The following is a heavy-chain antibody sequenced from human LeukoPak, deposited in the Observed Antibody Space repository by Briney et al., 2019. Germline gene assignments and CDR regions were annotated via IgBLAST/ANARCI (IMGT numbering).Heavy chain of an antibody. CDR1: GFTFSSYA. V-gene: IGHV4-39*01. CDR2: VDYSGTT. CDR3: ARLLAAAKTDYFDY. D-gene: IGHD6-13*01. J-gene: IGHJ4*02. Sequence: GSLRLSCAASGFTFSSYAMSWIRQPPGKGLGWMGSVDYSGTTYYNPYLKSRVTISVDTSKNQFSLKLSSVTAADTAVYYCARLLAAAKTDYFDYWGQGILVTVSS.